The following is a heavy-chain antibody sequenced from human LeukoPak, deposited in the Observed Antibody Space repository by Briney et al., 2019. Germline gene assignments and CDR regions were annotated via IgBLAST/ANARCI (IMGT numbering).Heavy chain of an antibody. V-gene: IGHV1-69*06. CDR1: GYTFTSYD. D-gene: IGHD5-24*01. Sequence: GASVKVSCKASGYTFTSYDINWVRQAPGQGLEWMGGIIPIFGTANYAQKLQGRVKITADKSTSTAYMELSSLRSEDTAVYYCARVEMFMVYYYYYMDVWDKGTTVTVSS. J-gene: IGHJ6*03. CDR2: IIPIFGTA. CDR3: ARVEMFMVYYYYYMDV.